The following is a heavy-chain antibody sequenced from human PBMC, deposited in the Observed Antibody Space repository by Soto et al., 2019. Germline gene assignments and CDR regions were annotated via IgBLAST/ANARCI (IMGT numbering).Heavy chain of an antibody. CDR3: ARGSWAVAVVEDY. CDR1: GGSISSYY. D-gene: IGHD6-19*01. Sequence: QVQLQESGPGLVKPSETLSLTCTVSGGSISSYYWSWIRQPPGKGLEWIGYIYYSGSTNYNPSLKSRVTISVDTSKNQFSLKLSSVTAADTAVYYCARGSWAVAVVEDYWGQGTLVTVSS. V-gene: IGHV4-59*01. CDR2: IYYSGST. J-gene: IGHJ4*02.